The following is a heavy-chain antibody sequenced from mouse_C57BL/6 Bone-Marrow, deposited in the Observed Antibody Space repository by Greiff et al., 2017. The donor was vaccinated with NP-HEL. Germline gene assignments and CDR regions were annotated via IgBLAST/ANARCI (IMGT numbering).Heavy chain of an antibody. CDR2: INPGSGGP. D-gene: IGHD2-4*01. CDR1: GYAFTNYL. CDR3: ARGGIYYDYAWFAY. V-gene: IGHV1-54*01. J-gene: IGHJ3*01. Sequence: QVQLQQSGAELVRPGTSVTVSCKASGYAFTNYLIEWVKQRPGQGLEWIGVINPGSGGPNYNEKFKGQATLTADKSSSTAYMQLSSLPSEDSAGYFGARGGIYYDYAWFAYWGQGTLVTVSA.